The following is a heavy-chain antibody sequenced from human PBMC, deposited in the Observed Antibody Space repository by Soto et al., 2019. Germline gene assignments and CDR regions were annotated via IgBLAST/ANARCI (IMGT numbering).Heavy chain of an antibody. CDR1: SGSASNDNW. Sequence: SETLSLTCGVSSGSASNDNWWSWVRQSPGKGLEWIGEVHHYGGTNYNPSLESRVTISVDTSRNKFSLRLNSVTAADTAIYYCTKNSAYALDYWGQGTLVTVSS. J-gene: IGHJ1*01. CDR2: VHHYGGT. D-gene: IGHD3-16*01. V-gene: IGHV4-4*02. CDR3: TKNSAYALDY.